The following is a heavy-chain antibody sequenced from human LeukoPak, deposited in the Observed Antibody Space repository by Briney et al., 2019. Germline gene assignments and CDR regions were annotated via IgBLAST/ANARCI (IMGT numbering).Heavy chain of an antibody. CDR2: IYYSGST. V-gene: IGHV4-39*01. Sequence: SETLSLICTVSGGSISSSSYYWGWIRQPPGKGLEWIGSIYYSGSTYYNPSLKSRVAISVDTSKSQFSLKLSSVTAADTAVYYCARGLPAVILYYFDYWGQGTLVTVSS. CDR1: GGSISSSSYY. CDR3: ARGLPAVILYYFDY. D-gene: IGHD2-2*01. J-gene: IGHJ4*02.